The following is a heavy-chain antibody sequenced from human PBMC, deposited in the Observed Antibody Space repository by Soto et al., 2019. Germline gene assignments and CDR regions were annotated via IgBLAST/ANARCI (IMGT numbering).Heavy chain of an antibody. CDR1: GFTFSSYG. J-gene: IGHJ4*02. Sequence: LRLSCAASGFTFSSYGMHWVRQAPGKGLEWVAVISYDGSNKYYADSVKGRFTISRDNSKNTLYLQMNSLRAEDTAVYYCAKEEPLTYYYDSSGYYPCTFDYWGQGTLVTVSS. V-gene: IGHV3-30*18. CDR3: AKEEPLTYYYDSSGYYPCTFDY. CDR2: ISYDGSNK. D-gene: IGHD3-22*01.